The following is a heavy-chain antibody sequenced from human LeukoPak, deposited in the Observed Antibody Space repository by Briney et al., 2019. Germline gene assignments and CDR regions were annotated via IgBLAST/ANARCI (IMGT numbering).Heavy chain of an antibody. CDR1: GFTFSSYG. Sequence: GGSLRLSCAASGFTFSSYGMHWVRQAPGKGLEWVAVIWYDGSNKYYADSVKGRFTISRDNSKNTLYLQMNSLRAEDTAVYYCARDGGSLGFGTREGAFDIWGQGTMVTASS. J-gene: IGHJ3*02. CDR3: ARDGGSLGFGTREGAFDI. CDR2: IWYDGSNK. D-gene: IGHD3-10*01. V-gene: IGHV3-33*01.